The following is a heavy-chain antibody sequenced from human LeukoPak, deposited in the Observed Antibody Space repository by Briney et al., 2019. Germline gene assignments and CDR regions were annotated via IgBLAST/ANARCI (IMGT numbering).Heavy chain of an antibody. Sequence: GGSLRLSCAASGFTFDDYAMHWVRQAPVKALEWVSGISWNSGSIGYADSVKGRFTISRDNAKNSLYLQMNSLRAEDTALYYCARGMRYCSSTSCYKGYYFDYWGQGTLVTVSS. CDR1: GFTFDDYA. V-gene: IGHV3-9*01. CDR3: ARGMRYCSSTSCYKGYYFDY. J-gene: IGHJ4*02. CDR2: ISWNSGSI. D-gene: IGHD2-2*02.